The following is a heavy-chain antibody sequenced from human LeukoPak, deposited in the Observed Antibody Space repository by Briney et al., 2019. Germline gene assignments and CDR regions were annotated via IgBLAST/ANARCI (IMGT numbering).Heavy chain of an antibody. CDR2: ISGYNGNT. CDR3: ARVGYDFWSGYYTSIAEGFDAFDI. CDR1: GYTFTSYG. Sequence: ASVKVSCKASGYTFTSYGISWVRQAPGQGLEWMGWISGYNGNTNYAQKLQGRVTMTTDTSTSTAYMELRSLRSDDTAVYYCARVGYDFWSGYYTSIAEGFDAFDIWGQGTMVTVSS. D-gene: IGHD3-3*01. J-gene: IGHJ3*02. V-gene: IGHV1-18*01.